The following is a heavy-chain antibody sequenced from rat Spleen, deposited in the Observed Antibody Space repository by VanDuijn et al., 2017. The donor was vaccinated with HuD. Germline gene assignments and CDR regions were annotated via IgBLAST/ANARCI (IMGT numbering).Heavy chain of an antibody. D-gene: IGHD1-1*01. V-gene: IGHV5S13*01. CDR3: ARHEATVVTGFAY. CDR1: GFTFSNYG. J-gene: IGHJ3*01. CDR2: ISTGDDDT. Sequence: EVQLVESGGGLVQPGRSLKLSCAASGFTFSNYGMAWVRQAPTKGLEWVASISTGDDDTYYRDSVKGRFTISRDNAKSTLYLQMNSLRSEDTATYYCARHEATVVTGFAYWGQGTLVTVSS.